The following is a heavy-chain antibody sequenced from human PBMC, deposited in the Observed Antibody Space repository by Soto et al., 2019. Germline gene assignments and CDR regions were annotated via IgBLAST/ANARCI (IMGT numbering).Heavy chain of an antibody. CDR2: FDPEDGET. J-gene: IGHJ4*02. Sequence: QVQLVQSGAEVKKPGASLKVSCKVSGYTRTELSMHWVRQAPGKGLEWMGGFDPEDGETIYAQKFQGRVTMTEDTSTDTAYMELSSLRSEDTAVYYCATFLAAAGTFDYWGQGTLVTVSS. CDR3: ATFLAAAGTFDY. D-gene: IGHD6-13*01. V-gene: IGHV1-24*01. CDR1: GYTRTELS.